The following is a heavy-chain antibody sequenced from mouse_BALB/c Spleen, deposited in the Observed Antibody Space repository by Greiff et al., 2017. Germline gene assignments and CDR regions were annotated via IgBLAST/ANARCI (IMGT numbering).Heavy chain of an antibody. CDR2: IDPANGNT. CDR3: ARVVRPYYYAMDY. V-gene: IGHV14-3*02. J-gene: IGHJ4*01. CDR1: GFNIKDTY. Sequence: EVQLQQSGAELVKPGASVKLSCTASGFNIKDTYMHWVKQRPEQGLEWIGRIDPANGNTKYDPKFQGKATITADTSSNTAYLQLSSLTSEDTAVYYCARVVRPYYYAMDYWGQGTSVTVSS. D-gene: IGHD2-14*01.